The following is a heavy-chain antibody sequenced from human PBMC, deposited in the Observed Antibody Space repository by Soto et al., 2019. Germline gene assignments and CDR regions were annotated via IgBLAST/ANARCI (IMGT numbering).Heavy chain of an antibody. D-gene: IGHD3-22*01. CDR3: ARLYYYDSSGNPGPPDY. Sequence: AESLTLTFIVSGFSISGYYRSWIRQPPGKGLEWIGYMYNTGSTVYNPSFKSRVTISVDTSKNQFSLTLSPVTAADTAVYYCARLYYYDSSGNPGPPDYWGQGTLVTVS. V-gene: IGHV4-59*01. J-gene: IGHJ4*02. CDR2: MYNTGST. CDR1: GFSISGYY.